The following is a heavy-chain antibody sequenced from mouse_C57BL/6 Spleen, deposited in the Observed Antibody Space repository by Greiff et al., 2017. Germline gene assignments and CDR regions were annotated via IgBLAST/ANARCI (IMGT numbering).Heavy chain of an antibody. J-gene: IGHJ2*01. CDR1: GYTFTSYW. V-gene: IGHV1-61*01. CDR3: ARGGGTTVVASRVYFDY. D-gene: IGHD1-1*01. CDR2: IYPSDSET. Sequence: VKLQQPGAELVRPGSSVKLSCKASGYTFTSYWMDWVKQRPGQGLEWIGNIYPSDSETHYNQKFKDKATLTVDKSSSTAYMQLSSLTSEDSAVYYCARGGGTTVVASRVYFDYWGQGTTLTVSS.